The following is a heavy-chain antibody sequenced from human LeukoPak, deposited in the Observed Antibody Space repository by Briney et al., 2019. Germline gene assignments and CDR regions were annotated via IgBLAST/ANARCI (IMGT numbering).Heavy chain of an antibody. D-gene: IGHD3-22*01. CDR3: ARGRNYYDSSDYYEGDAFGI. V-gene: IGHV1-46*01. CDR1: GGTFSSYA. CDR2: INPSGRST. Sequence: ASVKVSCKASGGTFSSYAISWVRQAPGQGLEWMGIINPSGRSTTYVQQFQGRVTMTRDMSTSTVYMELSSLRSEDTAVYYCARGRNYYDSSDYYEGDAFGIWGQGTVVTVSS. J-gene: IGHJ3*02.